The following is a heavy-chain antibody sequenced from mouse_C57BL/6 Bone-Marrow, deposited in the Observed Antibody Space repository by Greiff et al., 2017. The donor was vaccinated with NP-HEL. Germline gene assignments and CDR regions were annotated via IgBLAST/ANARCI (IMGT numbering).Heavy chain of an antibody. CDR3: AREESNWAYAMDY. D-gene: IGHD2-5*01. Sequence: EVQLQQSGPELVKPGASVKISCKASGYSFTGYYMNWVKQSPEKSLEWIGEIHPSTGGTTYNQKFKAKATLTVDKSSSTAYMQLKSLTSEDSSDYDCAREESNWAYAMDYWGQGTSVTVSS. CDR2: IHPSTGGT. J-gene: IGHJ4*01. V-gene: IGHV1-42*01. CDR1: GYSFTGYY.